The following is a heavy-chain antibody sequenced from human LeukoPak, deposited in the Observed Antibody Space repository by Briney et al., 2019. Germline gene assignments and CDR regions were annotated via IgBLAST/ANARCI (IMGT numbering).Heavy chain of an antibody. V-gene: IGHV3-9*01. CDR1: GFTFDDYA. D-gene: IGHD4-17*01. Sequence: PGGSLRLSCAASGFTFDDYAMHWVRQAPGKGLGWVSGISWNSGSIGYADSVKGRFTISRDNAKNSLYLQMNSLRAEDTALYYCAKDRYGDYYFDYWGQGTLVTVSS. CDR2: ISWNSGSI. J-gene: IGHJ4*02. CDR3: AKDRYGDYYFDY.